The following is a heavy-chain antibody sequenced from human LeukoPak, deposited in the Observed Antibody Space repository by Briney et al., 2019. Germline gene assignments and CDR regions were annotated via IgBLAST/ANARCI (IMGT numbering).Heavy chain of an antibody. J-gene: IGHJ3*02. V-gene: IGHV1-2*02. CDR1: GYTFTGYY. Sequence: ASVKVSCKASGYTFTGYYMHWVRQAPGQGLEWMGWINPNSGGTNYAQKFQGRVTMTRDTSISTAYMELSRLRSDDTAVYYYASTITDYGEPLDAFDIWGQGTMVTVSS. D-gene: IGHD4-17*01. CDR2: INPNSGGT. CDR3: ASTITDYGEPLDAFDI.